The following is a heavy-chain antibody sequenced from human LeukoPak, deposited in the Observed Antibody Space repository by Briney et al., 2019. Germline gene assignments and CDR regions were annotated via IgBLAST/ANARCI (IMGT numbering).Heavy chain of an antibody. V-gene: IGHV3-23*01. D-gene: IGHD3-22*01. J-gene: IGHJ4*02. CDR1: GFTFSSYA. CDR2: ISGSGGST. Sequence: PGGSLRLSCAASGFTFSSYAMSWVRQAPGKGLEWVSAISGSGGSTYYADSVKGRFTISRDNSKNTLYLQMNSLGAEDTAVYYCAKDPFGGFLYYDSSGRDYWGQGTLVTVSS. CDR3: AKDPFGGFLYYDSSGRDY.